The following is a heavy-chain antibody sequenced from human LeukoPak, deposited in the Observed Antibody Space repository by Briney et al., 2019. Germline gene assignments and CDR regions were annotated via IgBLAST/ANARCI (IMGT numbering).Heavy chain of an antibody. J-gene: IGHJ4*02. Sequence: TGGSLRLSCAASGFTFSSYSMNWVRQAPGKGLEWVSSISSSSSSYIYYADSVKGRFTISRDNAKNSLYLQMNSLRAEDTAVYYCARAGYSSSWSALAKPVDYWGQGTLVTVSS. D-gene: IGHD6-13*01. CDR3: ARAGYSSSWSALAKPVDY. CDR2: ISSSSSSYI. CDR1: GFTFSSYS. V-gene: IGHV3-21*01.